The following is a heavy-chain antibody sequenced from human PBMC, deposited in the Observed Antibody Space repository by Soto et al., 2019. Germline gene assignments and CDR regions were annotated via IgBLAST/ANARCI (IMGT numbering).Heavy chain of an antibody. CDR1: GFSISSSSYY. CDR3: ARKVALVLTQAPFDY. V-gene: IGHV4-39*01. Sequence: SETQSLTCPFSGFSISSSSYYWGWIRQPPGKGLEWIGSIYYSGSTYYNPSLKSRVTISVDTSKNQFSLKLSSVTAADTAVYYCARKVALVLTQAPFDYWGQGTLVTVSS. J-gene: IGHJ4*02. CDR2: IYYSGST. D-gene: IGHD2-21*01.